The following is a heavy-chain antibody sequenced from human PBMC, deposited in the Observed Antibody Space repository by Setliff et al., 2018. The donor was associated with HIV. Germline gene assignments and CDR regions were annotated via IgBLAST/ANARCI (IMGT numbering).Heavy chain of an antibody. CDR2: IYHSGNT. V-gene: IGHV4-38-2*02. Sequence: PSETLSLTCAVSGYSINSGYYWGWIRQPPGKGLEWIASIYHSGNTYYMPALQSRVTISVDTSKNQFSLQLSSVTAADTAIYYCARDPGITAAGTEYFDSWGQGILVTVSS. D-gene: IGHD6-13*01. J-gene: IGHJ4*02. CDR1: GYSINSGYY. CDR3: ARDPGITAAGTEYFDS.